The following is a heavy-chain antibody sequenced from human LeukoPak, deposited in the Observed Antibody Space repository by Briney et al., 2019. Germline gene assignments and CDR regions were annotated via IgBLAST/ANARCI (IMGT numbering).Heavy chain of an antibody. D-gene: IGHD3-22*01. Sequence: SGPALVKYTQTLTLTCTFSGSSLRTTGMCVSWIRQPPGKALEWLARIDWDDDKYYSTSLRTRLTISKDASKNQVVLTMTNMDPVDTAPYYCARIPGYDSRGYYYFDYWGQGNLVTVSS. CDR1: GSSLRTTGMC. J-gene: IGHJ4*02. CDR3: ARIPGYDSRGYYYFDY. V-gene: IGHV2-70*11. CDR2: IDWDDDK.